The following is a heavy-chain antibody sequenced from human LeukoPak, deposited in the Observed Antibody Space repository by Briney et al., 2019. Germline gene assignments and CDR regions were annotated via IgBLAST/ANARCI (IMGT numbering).Heavy chain of an antibody. CDR1: GFTFTTES. D-gene: IGHD5-12*01. Sequence: GGSLRLSCAASGFTFTTESMNWVRQAPGKGLEWVASISGGSISLDYADSAKGRFTISRDNARKSLFLQMDSLRAEDTATYYCVRGPLGYSGHFDPWGQGTLVTVSS. J-gene: IGHJ5*02. CDR3: VRGPLGYSGHFDP. V-gene: IGHV3-21*01. CDR2: ISGGSISL.